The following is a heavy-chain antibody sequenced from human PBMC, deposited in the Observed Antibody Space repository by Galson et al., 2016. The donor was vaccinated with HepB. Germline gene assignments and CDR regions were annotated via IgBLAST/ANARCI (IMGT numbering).Heavy chain of an antibody. CDR2: TYYRSEWYN. J-gene: IGHJ4*02. V-gene: IGHV6-1*01. D-gene: IGHD2-15*01. Sequence: CAISGDSVSSNSATWNWIRQSPSRGLEWLGRTYYRSEWYNDYALSVKSRITINPDTSKNQFSLQLNSVTPEDTAVYYCARGHLVVPFSFYFDYWGQGSLVTVSS. CDR3: ARGHLVVPFSFYFDY. CDR1: GDSVSSNSAT.